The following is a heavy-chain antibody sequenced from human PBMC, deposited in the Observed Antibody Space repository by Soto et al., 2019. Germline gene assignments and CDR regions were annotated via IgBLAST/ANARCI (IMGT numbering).Heavy chain of an antibody. V-gene: IGHV3-64*01. CDR1: GFTLSGYA. J-gene: IGHJ6*03. CDR2: ISSNGVGT. Sequence: EVQLAESGGGWAQPGGSLRLSCAASGFTLSGYAMDWVRQAPGKGLEYVSGISSNGVGTYYATSVQGRFTSSRDNSKNTVYLQMGSRRPEDMAVYYCARRARPDFSSIDVWGKGTTVTVSS. D-gene: IGHD6-6*01. CDR3: ARRARPDFSSIDV.